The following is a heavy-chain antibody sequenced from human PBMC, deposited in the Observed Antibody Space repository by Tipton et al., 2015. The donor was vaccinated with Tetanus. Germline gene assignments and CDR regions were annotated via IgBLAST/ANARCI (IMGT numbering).Heavy chain of an antibody. CDR1: GYNFNLYW. D-gene: IGHD7-27*01. CDR2: IYPGDSDT. CDR3: ARRLGPYTGDQIWHFDL. Sequence: QSGAEVKRPGESLKISCQGSGYNFNLYWIAWVRQMPGKGLEWMGIIYPGDSDTTYSPSFEGQVTISADKSTSSAYLQWSSLKASDAAMYYCARRLGPYTGDQIWHFDLWGRGTLVTVSS. J-gene: IGHJ2*01. V-gene: IGHV5-51*01.